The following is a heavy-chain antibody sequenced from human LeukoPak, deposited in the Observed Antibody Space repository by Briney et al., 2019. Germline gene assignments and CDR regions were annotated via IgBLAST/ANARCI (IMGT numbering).Heavy chain of an antibody. CDR3: ARGHVRGTMIVVDPRGSFDP. Sequence: SGTLSLTCTVSGGSISSGDYYWRWIRQPPGKGLEWIGYIYYSGSTYYNPSLKSRVTISVDTSKNQFSLKLSSVTAADTAVYYCARGHVRGTMIVVDPRGSFDPWGQGTLVTVSS. J-gene: IGHJ5*02. V-gene: IGHV4-30-4*08. D-gene: IGHD3-22*01. CDR1: GGSISSGDYY. CDR2: IYYSGST.